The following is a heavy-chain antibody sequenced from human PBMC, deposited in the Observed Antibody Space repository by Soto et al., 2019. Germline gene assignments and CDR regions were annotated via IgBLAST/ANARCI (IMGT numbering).Heavy chain of an antibody. J-gene: IGHJ4*02. D-gene: IGHD6-19*01. V-gene: IGHV3-30*03. CDR1: GFTFSIYA. Sequence: QVQLVESGGGVVQPGRSLRVSCAASGFTFSIYAMHWVRQAPGTGLEWVAVISYDGTKTYYADSVKGRFTISSDNSKNTLYLQMNSLSDEDTAVSCSAIDRGPRRQWLIAAFDYWGQGAVVTVSP. CDR3: AIDRGPRRQWLIAAFDY. CDR2: ISYDGTKT.